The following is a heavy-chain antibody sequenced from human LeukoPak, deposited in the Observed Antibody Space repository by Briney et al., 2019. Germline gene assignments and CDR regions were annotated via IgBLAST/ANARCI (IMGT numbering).Heavy chain of an antibody. CDR1: GFTVSSNY. J-gene: IGHJ3*02. CDR3: ARVVVVDLTYDACDI. Sequence: GGSPRLSCAASGFTVSSNYMSWVRQAPGKGLEWVSLIYSDGSTHYADSVKGRFTISRDNSKNTLYLQMNSLRAEDTAVYYCARVVVVDLTYDACDIWGQGTMVTVSS. V-gene: IGHV3-53*01. CDR2: IYSDGST. D-gene: IGHD2-15*01.